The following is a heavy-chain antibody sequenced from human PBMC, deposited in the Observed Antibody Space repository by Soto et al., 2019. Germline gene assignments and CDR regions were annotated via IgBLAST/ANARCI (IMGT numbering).Heavy chain of an antibody. Sequence: FAISVDSVSXNSAAWNWIRQSPSRGLEWLGRTYYRSKWYNDYAVSVKSRITINPDTSKNQFSLQLNSVTPEDTAVYYCARFFEYSSSSGFDYWGQGTLVTVSS. J-gene: IGHJ4*02. V-gene: IGHV6-1*01. D-gene: IGHD6-6*01. CDR1: VDSVSXNSAA. CDR2: TYYRSKWYN. CDR3: ARFFEYSSSSGFDY.